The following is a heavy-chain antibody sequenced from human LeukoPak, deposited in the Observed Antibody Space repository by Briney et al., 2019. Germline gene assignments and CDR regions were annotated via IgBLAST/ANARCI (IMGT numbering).Heavy chain of an antibody. Sequence: SETLSLTCTVSGGSISSSCYYWGWIRQPPGKGLEWIGSIYYSGSTNNNPSLKSRVTITIDKSQNQFSLKLISVTAADTAVYYCARRRTMFGYFAGEFDYWGQGTLVTASS. D-gene: IGHD3-10*02. J-gene: IGHJ4*02. CDR2: IYYSGST. V-gene: IGHV4-39*01. CDR1: GGSISSSCYY. CDR3: ARRRTMFGYFAGEFDY.